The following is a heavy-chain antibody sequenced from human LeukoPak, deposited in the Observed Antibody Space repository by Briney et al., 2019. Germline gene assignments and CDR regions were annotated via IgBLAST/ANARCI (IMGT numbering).Heavy chain of an antibody. CDR2: IWYDGSNK. CDR1: GFTFSSYG. D-gene: IGHD2-21*02. CDR3: ASDCGGDCYIDY. J-gene: IGHJ4*02. Sequence: GRSLRLSCAASGFTFSSYGIHWVRQAPGKGLEWVAVIWYDGSNKYYADSVKGRFTISRDNSKDTLYLQMNSLRAEDTAVYYCASDCGGDCYIDYWGQGTLVTVSS. V-gene: IGHV3-33*01.